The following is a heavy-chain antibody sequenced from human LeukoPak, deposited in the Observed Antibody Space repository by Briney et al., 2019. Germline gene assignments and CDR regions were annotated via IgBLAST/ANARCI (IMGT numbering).Heavy chain of an antibody. V-gene: IGHV3-30*18. D-gene: IGHD2-2*01. Sequence: AGRSLRLSCAASGFTFSSYGMHWVRQAPGKGLEWVAVISYDGSNKYYADSVKGRFTISRDNSKNTLYLQMDSLRVEDTAVYYCVKDPDPRYCSSTSCSPIWGQGTMVTVSS. J-gene: IGHJ3*02. CDR3: VKDPDPRYCSSTSCSPI. CDR2: ISYDGSNK. CDR1: GFTFSSYG.